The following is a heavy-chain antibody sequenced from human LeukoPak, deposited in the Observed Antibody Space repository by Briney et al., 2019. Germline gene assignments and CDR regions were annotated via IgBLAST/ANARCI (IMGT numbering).Heavy chain of an antibody. D-gene: IGHD2-15*01. CDR2: ISSSDNTI. J-gene: IGHJ4*02. Sequence: GGSLRLSCAASGFTFSSYEMSWVRQPPGKGLEWVSYISSSDNTIYYADSVKGRFHISRDSAKNSLYLQMNNLRGEDTAVYYCARELVGAVIPFEYWGQGSLVTVSS. CDR3: ARELVGAVIPFEY. V-gene: IGHV3-48*03. CDR1: GFTFSSYE.